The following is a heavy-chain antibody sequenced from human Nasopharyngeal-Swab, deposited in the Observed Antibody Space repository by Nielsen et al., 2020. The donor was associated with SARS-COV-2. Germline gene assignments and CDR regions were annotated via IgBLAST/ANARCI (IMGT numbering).Heavy chain of an antibody. V-gene: IGHV3-33*01. D-gene: IGHD3-22*01. CDR2: IWYDGTNK. CDR1: GFSVTSHG. J-gene: IGHJ4*02. Sequence: GGSLRLSCKASGFSVTSHGMHWVRQAPGKGLEWVAVIWYDGTNKFYADSVKGRFTISRDNSKNTLYLQMNSLRAEHTAMYYCHLSSGYDGYINYWGQGTLVTVSS. CDR3: HLSSGYDGYINY.